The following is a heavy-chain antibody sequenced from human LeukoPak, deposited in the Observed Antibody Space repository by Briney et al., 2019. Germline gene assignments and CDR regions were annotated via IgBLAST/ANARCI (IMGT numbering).Heavy chain of an antibody. CDR1: AFTFSSYW. CDR3: VRDRYSSAWYEE. J-gene: IGHJ4*02. V-gene: IGHV3-74*01. D-gene: IGHD6-19*01. CDR2: INSGGSST. Sequence: PGGSLRLSCTASAFTFSSYWMHWVRQAPGKGLVWVSHINSGGSSTSYADSVKGRFTISRDNAKNTLYLQMNSLRAEDTAVYYCVRDRYSSAWYEEWGQGTLVTVSS.